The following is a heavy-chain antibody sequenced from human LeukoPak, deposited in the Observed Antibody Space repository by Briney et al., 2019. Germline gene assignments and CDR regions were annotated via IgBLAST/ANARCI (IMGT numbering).Heavy chain of an antibody. CDR1: GFTFSSYG. Sequence: GGSLRLSCAASGFTFSSYGMHWVRQAPGKGLEWVAFIRYDGSNKYYADSAKGRFTISRDNSKNTLYLQMNSLRAEDTAVYYCAKDSRRYYGSGSYYNVWGQGTLVAVSS. CDR2: IRYDGSNK. V-gene: IGHV3-30*02. CDR3: AKDSRRYYGSGSYYNV. J-gene: IGHJ4*02. D-gene: IGHD3-10*01.